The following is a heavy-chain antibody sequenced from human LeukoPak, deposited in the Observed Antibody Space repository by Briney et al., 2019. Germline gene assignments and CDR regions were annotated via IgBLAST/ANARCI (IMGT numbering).Heavy chain of an antibody. D-gene: IGHD3-3*01. CDR2: ISGSGGST. V-gene: IGHV3-23*01. CDR1: GFSLSSYA. J-gene: IGHJ4*02. CDR3: AKDLDSEDLWSGYFH. Sequence: PGGSLRLSCAASGFSLSSYATSWVRQAPGKGLEWVSAISGSGGSTYYADSVKGRFTISRDNSKNTLYLQMNSLRAEDTAVYYCAKDLDSEDLWSGYFHWGQGALVTVSS.